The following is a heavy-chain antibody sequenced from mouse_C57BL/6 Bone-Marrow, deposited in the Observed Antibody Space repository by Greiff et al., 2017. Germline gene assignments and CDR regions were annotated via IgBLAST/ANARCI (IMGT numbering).Heavy chain of an antibody. CDR2: ISDGGSYT. J-gene: IGHJ1*03. CDR3: ARDNYGYDEGYWYFDV. V-gene: IGHV5-4*03. Sequence: EVKVEESGGGLVKPGGSLKLSCAASGFTFSSYAMSWVRQTPEKRLEWVATISDGGSYTYYPDNVKGRFTISRDNAKNNLYLQMSHLKSEDTAMYYCARDNYGYDEGYWYFDVWGTGTTATVSS. D-gene: IGHD2-2*01. CDR1: GFTFSSYA.